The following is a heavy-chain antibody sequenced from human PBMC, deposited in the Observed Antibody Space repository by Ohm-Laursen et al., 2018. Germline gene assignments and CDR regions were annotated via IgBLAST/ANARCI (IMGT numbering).Heavy chain of an antibody. CDR2: IYYSGNT. V-gene: IGHV4-59*01. Sequence: SETLSLTCTVSGGSISSYYWSWIRQPPGKGLEWIGYIYYSGNTNYNPSLKSRVTISVDTSKNQFSLKLSSVTAADTAVYYCARGNPVAGTFDYWGQGTLVTVSS. J-gene: IGHJ4*02. CDR3: ARGNPVAGTFDY. CDR1: GGSISSYY. D-gene: IGHD6-19*01.